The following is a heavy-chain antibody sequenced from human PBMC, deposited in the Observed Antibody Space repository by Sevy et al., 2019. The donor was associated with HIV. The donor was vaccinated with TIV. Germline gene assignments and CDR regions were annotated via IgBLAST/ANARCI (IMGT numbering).Heavy chain of an antibody. CDR2: ISTAGDT. Sequence: GGSLRLSCAASGFTFSSYDMHWVRQATGKGLEWVSAISTAGDTYYPGSVKGRFTISRENAKNSLYLQMNRLRAEDTAVHYCARGYCSSTSCHDYYYYGIDVWGQGTTVTVSS. CDR3: ARGYCSSTSCHDYYYYGIDV. D-gene: IGHD2-2*01. J-gene: IGHJ6*02. CDR1: GFTFSSYD. V-gene: IGHV3-13*01.